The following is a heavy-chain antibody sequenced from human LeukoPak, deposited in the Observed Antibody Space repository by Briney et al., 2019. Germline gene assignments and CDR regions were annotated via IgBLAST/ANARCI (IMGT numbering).Heavy chain of an antibody. CDR3: ARGDKSSGWYFFDN. CDR1: GFTFSSYA. D-gene: IGHD6-19*01. CDR2: ISYDGSNK. Sequence: GRSLRLSCAASGFTFSSYAMHWVRRAPGKGLEWVAVISYDGSNKYYADSVKGRFTISRDNSKNTLYLQMNSLRAEDTAVYYCARGDKSSGWYFFDNWGQGTLVTVSS. V-gene: IGHV3-30-3*01. J-gene: IGHJ4*02.